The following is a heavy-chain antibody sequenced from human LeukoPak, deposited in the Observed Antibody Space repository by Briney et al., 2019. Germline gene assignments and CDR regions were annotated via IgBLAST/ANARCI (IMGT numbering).Heavy chain of an antibody. Sequence: GGSLRLSCAASGFTFSSYSMNWVRQAPGKGLEWVSSISSSSSYIYYADSVKGRFTISRDNAKDSLYLQMNSLRAEDTAVYYCARSWSDAFDIWGQGTMVTVSS. D-gene: IGHD6-13*01. CDR3: ARSWSDAFDI. V-gene: IGHV3-21*01. J-gene: IGHJ3*02. CDR1: GFTFSSYS. CDR2: ISSSSSYI.